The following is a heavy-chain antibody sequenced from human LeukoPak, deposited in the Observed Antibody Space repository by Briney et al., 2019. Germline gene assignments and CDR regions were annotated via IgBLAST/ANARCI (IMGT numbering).Heavy chain of an antibody. D-gene: IGHD6-13*01. CDR3: ARDDGGAGNDY. CDR1: GYSFTGYY. V-gene: IGHV1-2*02. Sequence: ASVKVSCKTSGYSFTGYYMHWVRQAPGQGLEWMGWINPNSGGTNYAQKFQGRVTMTRDTSISTVYMELNRLRSDDTAVYYCARDDGGAGNDYWGQGTLVTVSS. J-gene: IGHJ4*02. CDR2: INPNSGGT.